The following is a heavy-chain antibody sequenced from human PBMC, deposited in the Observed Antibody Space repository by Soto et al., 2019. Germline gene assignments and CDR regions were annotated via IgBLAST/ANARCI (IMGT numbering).Heavy chain of an antibody. CDR3: ARDRYGDYVFDS. V-gene: IGHV3-21*01. CDR1: GFTFSSYT. D-gene: IGHD5-12*01. Sequence: EVQLVESGGGLVKPGGSLRLSCAASGFTFSSYTMNWVRQAPGQGLEWVSSIGSRSSYIYYADSVKGRFTISRDNAESSLYLQMNRLRDDDTAQYYCARDRYGDYVFDSWGQGTLVTVSS. J-gene: IGHJ4*02. CDR2: IGSRSSYI.